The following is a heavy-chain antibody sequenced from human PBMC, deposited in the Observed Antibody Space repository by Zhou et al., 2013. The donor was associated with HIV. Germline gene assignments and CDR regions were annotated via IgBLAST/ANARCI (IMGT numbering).Heavy chain of an antibody. Sequence: EVQVVESGGDLVQPGGSLRLSCATSGFTFSSYTMNWVRQAPGKGLEWVSHIGISSSTMNYADSVKGRFTISRDNAKNSLSLQMNSLRAEDAAVYYCARDKDWAFDYWGQGTLVTVSS. CDR1: GFTFSSYT. CDR2: IGISSSTM. CDR3: ARDKDWAFDY. J-gene: IGHJ4*02. V-gene: IGHV3-48*01. D-gene: IGHD3-9*01.